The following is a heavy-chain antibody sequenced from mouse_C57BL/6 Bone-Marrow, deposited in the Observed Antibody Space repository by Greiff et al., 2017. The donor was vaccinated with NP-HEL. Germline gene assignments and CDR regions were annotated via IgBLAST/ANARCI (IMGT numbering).Heavy chain of an antibody. CDR3: ARGRYYGSRRLDY. V-gene: IGHV1-64*01. CDR2: IHPTSGST. D-gene: IGHD1-1*01. CDR1: GYTFTSYW. Sequence: QVQLQQPGAELVKPGASVKLSCKASGYTFTSYWMHWVKQRPGQGLEWIGMIHPTSGSTNYNEKFKSKATLTVDTSSSPAYMQLSSLTSEDSAVDCCARGRYYGSRRLDYWGQGTTLTVSS. J-gene: IGHJ2*01.